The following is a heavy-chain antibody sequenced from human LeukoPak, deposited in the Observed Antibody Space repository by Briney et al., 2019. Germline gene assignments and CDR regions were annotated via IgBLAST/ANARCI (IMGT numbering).Heavy chain of an antibody. CDR1: GYPFTTCE. J-gene: IGHJ5*02. D-gene: IGHD1-14*01. Sequence: ASVKVSCKTSGYPFTTCEINWVRQAAGQGLEWMGWVHPNTGNTAYAQRFQGRVTMTRDTSISTAYMGLSSLTSNDTAVYFCARGPRNDPWGQGTLVTVSS. CDR2: VHPNTGNT. CDR3: ARGPRNDP. V-gene: IGHV1-8*01.